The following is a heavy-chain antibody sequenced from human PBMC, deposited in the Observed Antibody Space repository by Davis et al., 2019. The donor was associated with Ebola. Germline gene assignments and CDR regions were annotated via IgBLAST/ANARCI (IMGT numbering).Heavy chain of an antibody. Sequence: GESLKISCAASGFTFSNYAMSWVRQAPGKGLEWVSTISGSGDSTYYADSVKGRFIISRDNSKNTLYLQMNSLRAGDTAAYYCAKQSGSSGWYGLDYWGQGTLVTVSS. CDR2: ISGSGDST. J-gene: IGHJ4*02. CDR1: GFTFSNYA. D-gene: IGHD6-19*01. V-gene: IGHV3-23*01. CDR3: AKQSGSSGWYGLDY.